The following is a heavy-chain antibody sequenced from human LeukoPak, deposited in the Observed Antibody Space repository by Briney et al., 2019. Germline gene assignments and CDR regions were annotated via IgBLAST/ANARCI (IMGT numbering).Heavy chain of an antibody. Sequence: PWASVKVSCKASGGTFSSYAISWVRQAPGQGLEWMGGIIPIFGTANYAQKFQGRVTITADESTSTAYMELSSLRSEDTAVYYCARVAVLTAILNWFDPWGQGTLVTVSS. J-gene: IGHJ5*02. V-gene: IGHV1-69*13. CDR3: ARVAVLTAILNWFDP. CDR1: GGTFSSYA. CDR2: IIPIFGTA. D-gene: IGHD2-21*02.